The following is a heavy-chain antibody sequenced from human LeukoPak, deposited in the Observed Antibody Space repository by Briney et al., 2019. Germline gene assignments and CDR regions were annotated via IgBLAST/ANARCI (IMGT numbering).Heavy chain of an antibody. J-gene: IGHJ3*02. CDR2: MYYSGNT. V-gene: IGHV4-59*08. CDR1: GGSISSYY. CDR3: ARHTLVGARNAFDI. D-gene: IGHD1-26*01. Sequence: PSETLSLTCNVSGGSISSYYWSWIRQPPGKGLEWIGYMYYSGNTNYNPSLKSRVTTSVDSSENQFSLKLSSVTAADTAVYYCARHTLVGARNAFDIWGQGTMVTVSS.